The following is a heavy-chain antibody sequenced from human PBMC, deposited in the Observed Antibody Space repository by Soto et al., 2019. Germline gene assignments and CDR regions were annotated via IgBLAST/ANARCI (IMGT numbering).Heavy chain of an antibody. CDR3: AWRGNRYELFAY. J-gene: IGHJ4*01. CDR1: GGSISSFF. CDR2: VYYSGST. V-gene: IGHV4-59*08. D-gene: IGHD3-16*02. Sequence: SETLSLTCTVSGGSISSFFWSWIRQPPGKGLEWIGYVYYSGSTSYNPSLKSRVTISVDTSKNQFSLKLSSVTAASTAVYYRAWRGNRYELFAYWGRGILVTVSS.